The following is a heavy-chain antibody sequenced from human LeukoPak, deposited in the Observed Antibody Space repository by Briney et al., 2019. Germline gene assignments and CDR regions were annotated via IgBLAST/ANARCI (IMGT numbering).Heavy chain of an antibody. V-gene: IGHV3-23*01. CDR3: AKEFNRGLPDY. D-gene: IGHD2-21*01. J-gene: IGHJ4*02. Sequence: GGSLRLSCAASGFIFSAYAMSWVRQAPGQGLEWVSVIGTGVETHYADSVKGRFTISRDNSKNTLYLQMSSLRAEDTAVYYCAKEFNRGLPDYWGQGTLVTVPS. CDR1: GFIFSAYA. CDR2: IGTGVET.